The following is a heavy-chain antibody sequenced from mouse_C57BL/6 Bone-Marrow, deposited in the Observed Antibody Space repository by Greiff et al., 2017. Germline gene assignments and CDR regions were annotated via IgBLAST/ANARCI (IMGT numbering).Heavy chain of an antibody. CDR3: TTNYYGSHCYFDV. Sequence: VHVKQSGAELVRPGASVKLSCTASGFNIKDDYMHWVKQRPEQGLEWIGWIDPENGDTEYASKFQGKATITADTSSNTAYLQLSSLTSEDTAVYYCTTNYYGSHCYFDVWGTGTTVTVSS. CDR2: IDPENGDT. V-gene: IGHV14-4*01. D-gene: IGHD1-1*01. J-gene: IGHJ1*03. CDR1: GFNIKDDY.